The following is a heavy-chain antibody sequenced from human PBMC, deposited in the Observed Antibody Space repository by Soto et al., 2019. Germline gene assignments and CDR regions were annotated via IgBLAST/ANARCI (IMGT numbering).Heavy chain of an antibody. D-gene: IGHD6-13*01. V-gene: IGHV4-34*01. CDR2: INHSGST. CDR1: GGSSSGYY. J-gene: IGHJ6*02. Sequence: PSETLSLTCAVYGGSSSGYYWSWIRQPPGKGLEWIGEINHSGSTNYNPSLKSRVTISVDTSKNQFSLKLSSVTAADTAVYYCARVRRRAGRQNYYYGMDVWGQGTTVTVSS. CDR3: ARVRRRAGRQNYYYGMDV.